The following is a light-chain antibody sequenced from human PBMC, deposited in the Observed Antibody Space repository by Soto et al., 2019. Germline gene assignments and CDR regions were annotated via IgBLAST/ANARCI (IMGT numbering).Light chain of an antibody. J-gene: IGKJ3*01. V-gene: IGKV3-20*01. CDR1: QSVSSSY. CDR3: QQYGSSLFT. CDR2: GAS. Sequence: EIVLTQSTATLSLSPGERATLSCRASQSVSSSYLAWYQQKPGQAPRLLIYGASSRATGIPDRFSGSGSGTDFTLTISRLEPEDFAVYYCQQYGSSLFTFGPGTKVDIK.